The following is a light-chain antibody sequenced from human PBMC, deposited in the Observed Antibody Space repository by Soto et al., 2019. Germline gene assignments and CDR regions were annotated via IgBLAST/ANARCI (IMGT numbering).Light chain of an antibody. CDR1: QNINTW. V-gene: IGKV1-5*03. CDR2: KAS. Sequence: DIQMTQSPSTLSASVGDRVTITCRASQNINTWLAWYQQKPGKAPNLLIYKASTLESGVPSRFNGSGSGTEFTLTISSLQPADFATYYCQQYNSYWTFXPGTKVDIK. CDR3: QQYNSYWT. J-gene: IGKJ1*01.